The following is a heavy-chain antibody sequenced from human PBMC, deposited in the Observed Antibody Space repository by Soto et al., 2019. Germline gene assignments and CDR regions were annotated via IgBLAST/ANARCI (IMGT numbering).Heavy chain of an antibody. D-gene: IGHD1-1*01. Sequence: SETLSLTCAVYGGSFSGYYWSWIRQPPGKGLEWIGEINHSGSTNYNPSLKSRVTISVDTSKNQFSLKLSSVTAADTAVYYCARVGYWNDPFDYWGQGTLVTVSS. CDR1: GGSFSGYY. V-gene: IGHV4-34*01. CDR2: INHSGST. CDR3: ARVGYWNDPFDY. J-gene: IGHJ4*02.